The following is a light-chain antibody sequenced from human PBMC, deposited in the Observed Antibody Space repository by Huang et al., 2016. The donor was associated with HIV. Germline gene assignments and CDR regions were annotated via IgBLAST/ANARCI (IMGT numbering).Light chain of an antibody. CDR3: QQYGSSVT. J-gene: IGKJ2*01. Sequence: EIVLTQSPGTLSLSPGERATLSCRASQTVSSNFLAWYQPKPGQAPRLRIYGTSRRATGIPDRFRGSGSGTDFTLTISRLEPEDFAVYSCQQYGSSVTFGQGTNLEIK. CDR1: QTVSSNF. CDR2: GTS. V-gene: IGKV3-20*01.